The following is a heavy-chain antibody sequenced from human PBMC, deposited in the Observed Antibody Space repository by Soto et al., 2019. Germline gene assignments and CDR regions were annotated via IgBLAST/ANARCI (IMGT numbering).Heavy chain of an antibody. CDR1: GGSISSYY. Sequence: PSETLSLTCTVSGGSISSYYWSWIRQPPGKGLEWIGYIYYSGSTNYNPSLKSRVTISVDTSKNQFSLKLSSVTAADTAVYYCARENYDFWSGYYMGTGFDYWGQGTLVTVS. D-gene: IGHD3-3*01. CDR2: IYYSGST. V-gene: IGHV4-59*01. J-gene: IGHJ4*02. CDR3: ARENYDFWSGYYMGTGFDY.